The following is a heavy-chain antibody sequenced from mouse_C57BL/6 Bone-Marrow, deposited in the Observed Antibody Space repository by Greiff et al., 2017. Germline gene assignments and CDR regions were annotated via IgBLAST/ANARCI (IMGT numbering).Heavy chain of an antibody. V-gene: IGHV1-81*01. CDR1: GYTFTSYG. Sequence: VQVVESGAELARPGASVKLSCKASGYTFTSYGISWVQQRTGQGLEWIGEIYPRSGNTYYNETFKGQATLTADKSSSTAYMELRSLTSEDSAFYFSAREGRYGYAMDYWGQGTSVTVSS. CDR3: AREGRYGYAMDY. CDR2: IYPRSGNT. J-gene: IGHJ4*01. D-gene: IGHD2-12*01.